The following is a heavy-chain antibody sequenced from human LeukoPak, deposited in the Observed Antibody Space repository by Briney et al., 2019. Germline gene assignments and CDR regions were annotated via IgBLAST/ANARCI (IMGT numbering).Heavy chain of an antibody. CDR2: INYNGNT. J-gene: IGHJ4*02. CDR1: GGSINNYH. V-gene: IGHV4-59*08. Sequence: SETLSLTCTVSGGSINNYHWSWIRQPPGKGLEWIGCINYNGNTNYNPSLKSRVTTSEDTSKNQFSLNLSSVTAVDTAVYYCARSYYDSSAVDYWGQGTLVTVSS. CDR3: ARSYYDSSAVDY. D-gene: IGHD3-22*01.